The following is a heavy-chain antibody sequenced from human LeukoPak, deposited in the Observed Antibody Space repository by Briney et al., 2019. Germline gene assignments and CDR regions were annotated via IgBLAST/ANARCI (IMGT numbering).Heavy chain of an antibody. CDR2: ITSSSTYT. D-gene: IGHD5-18*01. J-gene: IGHJ6*03. CDR3: ARDRGYSYGLFLQNYYMDV. V-gene: IGHV3-21*01. Sequence: GGSLRLSCAASGFSFSSYNMNWVRQTPGKGLEWVSSITSSSTYTFYADSVKGRFTISRDNARNSLYLQMNSLRAEDTAVYYCARDRGYSYGLFLQNYYMDVWGKGTTVTVSS. CDR1: GFSFSSYN.